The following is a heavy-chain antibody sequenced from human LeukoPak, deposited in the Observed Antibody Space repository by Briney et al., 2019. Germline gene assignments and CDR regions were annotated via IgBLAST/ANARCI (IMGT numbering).Heavy chain of an antibody. D-gene: IGHD3-3*01. Sequence: QAGGSLRLSCAASGFTVSSNFLSWVRQAPGKGLEWVSVIYTAGSTYYADSVKGRFTISRDNSKNALYLQMNSLRAEDTAVYYCAKEGYYDFWSGYQQGDYWGQGTLVTVSS. CDR2: IYTAGST. V-gene: IGHV3-53*01. CDR3: AKEGYYDFWSGYQQGDY. CDR1: GFTVSSNF. J-gene: IGHJ4*02.